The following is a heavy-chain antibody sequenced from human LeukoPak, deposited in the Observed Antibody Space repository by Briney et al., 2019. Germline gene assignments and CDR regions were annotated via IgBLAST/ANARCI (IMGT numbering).Heavy chain of an antibody. Sequence: ASVTVSCKASGGTFSSYAISWVRQAPGQGLEWMGGIIPIFGTANYAQKFQGRVTITADESTSTAYMELSSLRSEDTAVYYCARDRVSYSGSYAVEFDYWGQGTLVTVSS. D-gene: IGHD1-26*01. CDR1: GGTFSSYA. CDR3: ARDRVSYSGSYAVEFDY. J-gene: IGHJ4*02. CDR2: IIPIFGTA. V-gene: IGHV1-69*13.